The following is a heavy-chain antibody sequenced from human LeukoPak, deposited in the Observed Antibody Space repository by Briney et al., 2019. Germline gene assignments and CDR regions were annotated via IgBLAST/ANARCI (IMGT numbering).Heavy chain of an antibody. J-gene: IGHJ5*02. CDR3: AREGSSSWYADNWFDP. D-gene: IGHD6-13*01. CDR2: IYYSGST. V-gene: IGHV4-59*01. CDR1: GGSISSDY. Sequence: SETLSLTCTVSGGSISSDYWSWIRQPPGEGLEWIGYIYYSGSTNYNPSLKSRVTISVDTSKNQFSLKLSSVTAADTAVYYCAREGSSSWYADNWFDPWGQGTLVTVSS.